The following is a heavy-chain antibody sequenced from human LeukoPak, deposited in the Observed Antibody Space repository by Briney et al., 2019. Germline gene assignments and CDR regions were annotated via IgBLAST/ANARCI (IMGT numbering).Heavy chain of an antibody. CDR1: DYSMNNGHY. CDR3: ARSWDYGGGFYGMDV. CDR2: VYQSGNT. D-gene: IGHD3-16*01. J-gene: IGHJ6*02. V-gene: IGHV4-38-2*02. Sequence: SETLSLTCTVSDYSMNNGHYWGWIRRPPEKGLEWIGSVYQSGNTYYSPSLKSRVTISIDTSKHKFSLKANSVTAADTAVYYCARSWDYGGGFYGMDVWGQGTTVTVSS.